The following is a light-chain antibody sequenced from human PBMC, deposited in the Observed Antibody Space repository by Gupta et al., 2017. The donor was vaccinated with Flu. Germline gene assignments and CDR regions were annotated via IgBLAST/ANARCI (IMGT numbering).Light chain of an antibody. Sequence: DIVMTQSLLSLPVTPGEPASISCRPSQSLLHSNGYNYLDCYLQKPGRSPQLLIYLGSNRASAVTDTISGSSAGRDFTLKISRVVAQDVGVYYCSQARQNPYTFGHGTKVDIK. CDR1: QSLLHSNGYNY. CDR2: LGS. J-gene: IGKJ3*01. V-gene: IGKV2-28*01. CDR3: SQARQNPYT.